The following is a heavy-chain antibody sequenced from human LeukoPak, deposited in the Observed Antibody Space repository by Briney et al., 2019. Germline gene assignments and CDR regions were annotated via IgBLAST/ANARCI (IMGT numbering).Heavy chain of an antibody. CDR1: GFTFSFYA. V-gene: IGHV3-23*01. D-gene: IGHD6-19*01. CDR2: ITGSSRNT. CDR3: AKGARGGWYEDYFDS. J-gene: IGHJ4*02. Sequence: PGGSLRLSCATSGFTFSFYAMSWVRQAPGKGLKWVPAITGSSRNTNYADSVKGRFTISRDNSKNTLHLQMNSLRAEDTAVYYCAKGARGGWYEDYFDSWGQGTLVTVSS.